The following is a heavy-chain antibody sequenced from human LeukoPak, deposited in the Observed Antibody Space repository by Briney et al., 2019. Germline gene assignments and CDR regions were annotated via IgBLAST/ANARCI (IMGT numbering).Heavy chain of an antibody. J-gene: IGHJ4*02. Sequence: SGTLSLTCTVSGGSITSSSYYWGWIRQPPGKGLEWTGSIYYSGSTYYNPSLKSRVTISVDTSKSQFSLKLSSVTAADTAVYFCAREIQLWLRVDYWGQGTLIAVSS. V-gene: IGHV4-39*02. CDR2: IYYSGST. CDR3: AREIQLWLRVDY. D-gene: IGHD5-18*01. CDR1: GGSITSSSYY.